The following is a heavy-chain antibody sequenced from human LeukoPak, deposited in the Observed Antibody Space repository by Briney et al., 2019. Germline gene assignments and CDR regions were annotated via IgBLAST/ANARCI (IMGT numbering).Heavy chain of an antibody. CDR3: ARRPWYSSGWYGGVDFDY. Sequence: GESLKISCKGSGYRFTSYWIGWVRQIPGKGLEWMGRIDPSDSYTNYSPSFQGHVTISADKAISTAYLQWSSLEASDTAMYYCARRPWYSSGWYGGVDFDYWGQGTLVTVSS. J-gene: IGHJ4*02. D-gene: IGHD6-19*01. V-gene: IGHV5-10-1*01. CDR1: GYRFTSYW. CDR2: IDPSDSYT.